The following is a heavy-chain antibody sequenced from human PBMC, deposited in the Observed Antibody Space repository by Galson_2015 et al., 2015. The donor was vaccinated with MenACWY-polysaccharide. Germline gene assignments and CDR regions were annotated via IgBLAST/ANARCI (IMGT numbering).Heavy chain of an antibody. CDR2: IDYGGST. CDR1: GGSLRSSSYY. Sequence: SETLSLTCTVSGGSLRSSSYYWGWIRQPPGKGLEWIGSIDYGGSTYYKPSLTSRLTISVDTSRNQFSLRFRSVTDADTAVYYCLRETSGTSAFVWGQGTLVTVSS. D-gene: IGHD3-3*02. J-gene: IGHJ4*02. CDR3: LRETSGTSAFV. V-gene: IGHV4-39*01.